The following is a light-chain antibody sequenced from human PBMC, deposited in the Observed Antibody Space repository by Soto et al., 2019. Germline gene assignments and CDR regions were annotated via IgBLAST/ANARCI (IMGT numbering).Light chain of an antibody. CDR2: GAS. J-gene: IGKJ5*01. V-gene: IGKV3-15*01. Sequence: EVVMTQSPATLSVSPGERVTLSCRASQSFLSNLAWYHHEPCHSPRPRLFGASTRATGNPARFSGSGSGTEFTLTISSLQSEDFAVYYCQQYNNWFLISFGQGTRLEIK. CDR3: QQYNNWFLIS. CDR1: QSFLSN.